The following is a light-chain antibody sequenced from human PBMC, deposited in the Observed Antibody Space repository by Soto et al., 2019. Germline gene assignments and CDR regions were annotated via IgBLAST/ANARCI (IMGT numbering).Light chain of an antibody. Sequence: QSVLTQPPSASGSPGQSVTISCTGTSSDIGVYDFVSWYQQHPGKAPKVIIYQVNKRPSGVPDRFSGSKSGNTASLTVSGLRPEDEADYFCSSFAGSYSPYVFGTGTKLTV. CDR2: QVN. V-gene: IGLV2-8*01. CDR3: SSFAGSYSPYV. CDR1: SSDIGVYDF. J-gene: IGLJ1*01.